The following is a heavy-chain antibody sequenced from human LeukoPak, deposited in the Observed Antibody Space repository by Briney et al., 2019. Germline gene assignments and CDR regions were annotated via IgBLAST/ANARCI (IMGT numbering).Heavy chain of an antibody. V-gene: IGHV3-48*03. D-gene: IGHD1-26*01. CDR2: ISSSGSTI. Sequence: GGSLRLSCAASGFTFSSYEMNWVRQAPGKGLEWVSYISSSGSTIYYADSVKGRFTISRDNAKNSLYLQMNSLRAEDTAVYYCARDAGIVGATRRTHAFDIWGQGTMVTVSS. CDR3: ARDAGIVGATRRTHAFDI. J-gene: IGHJ3*02. CDR1: GFTFSSYE.